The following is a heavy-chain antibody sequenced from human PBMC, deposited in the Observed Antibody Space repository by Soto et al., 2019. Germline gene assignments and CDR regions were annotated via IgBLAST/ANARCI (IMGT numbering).Heavy chain of an antibody. CDR2: IYPGDSDT. Sequence: GESLKISCKGSGYSFTSYWIGWVRQMPGKGLEWMGIIYPGDSDTRYSPSFQGQVTISADKSISTAYLQWSSLKASDTAMYYCALPRGGYSYGAAFDIWGQGTMVTVSS. CDR3: ALPRGGYSYGAAFDI. D-gene: IGHD5-18*01. CDR1: GYSFTSYW. V-gene: IGHV5-51*01. J-gene: IGHJ3*02.